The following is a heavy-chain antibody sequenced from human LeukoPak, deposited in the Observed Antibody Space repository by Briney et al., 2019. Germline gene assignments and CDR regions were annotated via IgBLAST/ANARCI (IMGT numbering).Heavy chain of an antibody. D-gene: IGHD3-10*01. Sequence: GGSLRLSCAVSGFTLSSYEMNWVRQAPGKGLEWVSYISNSGTRIYYTDSVKGRFTISRDNAKNSLYLQMNSLRAEDTAVYYCARTYYYGSGSNDYWGQGTLVTVSS. CDR2: ISNSGTRI. CDR3: ARTYYYGSGSNDY. J-gene: IGHJ4*02. V-gene: IGHV3-48*03. CDR1: GFTLSSYE.